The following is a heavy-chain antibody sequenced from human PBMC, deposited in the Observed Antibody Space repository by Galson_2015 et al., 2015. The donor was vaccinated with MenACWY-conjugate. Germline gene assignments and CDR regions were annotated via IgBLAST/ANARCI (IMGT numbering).Heavy chain of an antibody. D-gene: IGHD6-19*01. Sequence: ALSLSRAAAGLTFRRYWVHWVRHAPGEGVAWGSRINSGGSIGTYADSVKGRFTISRDNAKNSLYLQMNSLRDEDTAVYYCARNIEQWVASMDVWGQGTTVTVSS. CDR3: ARNIEQWVASMDV. CDR2: INSGGSIG. CDR1: GLTFRRYW. J-gene: IGHJ6*02. V-gene: IGHV3-74*01.